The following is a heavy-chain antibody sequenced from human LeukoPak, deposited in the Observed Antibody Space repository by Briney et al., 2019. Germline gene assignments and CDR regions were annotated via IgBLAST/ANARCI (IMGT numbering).Heavy chain of an antibody. CDR3: ARVTQEYGDYVLLDY. D-gene: IGHD4-17*01. J-gene: IGHJ4*02. Sequence: SETLSLTCAVSGGSISSSNWWSWVRQPPGKGLEWIGEIYHSGSTNYNPSLKSRVTISVDTSKNQFSLKLSSVTAADTAVYYCARVTQEYGDYVLLDYWGQGTLVTVSS. CDR2: IYHSGST. V-gene: IGHV4-4*02. CDR1: GGSISSSNW.